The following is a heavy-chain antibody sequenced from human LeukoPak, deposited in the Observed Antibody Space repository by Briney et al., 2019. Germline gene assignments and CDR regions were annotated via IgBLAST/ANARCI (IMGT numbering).Heavy chain of an antibody. CDR2: ISSSSSTI. CDR3: ASNKGHFSAPHLLDAY. CDR1: GFTFSCYS. J-gene: IGHJ4*02. Sequence: GGSLRLSCAASGFTFSCYSMNWVRQAPGKGLEWVSYISSSSSTIYYADSVKGRFTISRDNAKNSLYLQMNSLRAEDTAVYFCASNKGHFSAPHLLDAYWGQGTLVTVSS. V-gene: IGHV3-48*01. D-gene: IGHD1-1*01.